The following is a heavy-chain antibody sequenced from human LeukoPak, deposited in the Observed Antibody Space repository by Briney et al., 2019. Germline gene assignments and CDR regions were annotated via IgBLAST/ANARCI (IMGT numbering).Heavy chain of an antibody. Sequence: ASVKVSCKASGYTFTGYYMHWVRQAPGQGLEWMGWINPNSGGTNYAQKFQGRVTMTRYTSISTAYMELSRLRSDDTAVYYCARSTMVRGVPMDYWGQGTLVTVSS. D-gene: IGHD3-10*01. CDR2: INPNSGGT. CDR3: ARSTMVRGVPMDY. J-gene: IGHJ4*02. V-gene: IGHV1-2*02. CDR1: GYTFTGYY.